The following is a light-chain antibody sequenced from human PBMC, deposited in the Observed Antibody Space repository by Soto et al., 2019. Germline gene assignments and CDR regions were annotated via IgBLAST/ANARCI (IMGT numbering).Light chain of an antibody. J-gene: IGKJ3*01. CDR3: QQCTTLPPT. V-gene: IGKV1-33*01. CDR2: ESS. CDR1: QDISNY. Sequence: DIQMTQSPSSLSASVGDRVTITCQASQDISNYLNWYQQKPGQATRLLIYESSNLETGVPSRFSGSGSGTDFTFTISRLEPEDLGAYYCQQCTTLPPTFGHGTKVDIK.